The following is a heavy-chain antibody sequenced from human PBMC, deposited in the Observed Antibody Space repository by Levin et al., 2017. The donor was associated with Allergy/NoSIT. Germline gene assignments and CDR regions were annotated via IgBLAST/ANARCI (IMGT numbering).Heavy chain of an antibody. CDR3: ARDRTDIVVVPAAMQGGTNFDY. V-gene: IGHV1-2*06. D-gene: IGHD2-2*01. CDR2: INPNSGGT. CDR1: GYTFTGYY. Sequence: ASVKVSCKASGYTFTGYYMHWVRQAPGQGLEWMGRINPNSGGTNYAQKFQGRVTMTRDTSISTAYMELSRLRSDDTAVYYCARDRTDIVVVPAAMQGGTNFDYWGQGTLVTVSS. J-gene: IGHJ4*02.